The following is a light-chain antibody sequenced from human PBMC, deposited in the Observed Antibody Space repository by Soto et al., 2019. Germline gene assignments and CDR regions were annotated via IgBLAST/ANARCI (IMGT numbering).Light chain of an antibody. V-gene: IGLV2-8*01. CDR1: TGDIGNYNF. CDR2: EVN. CDR3: SSHGGNSPDV. J-gene: IGLJ1*01. Sequence: QSVLTQPPSASGSPGQSVAISCTGTTGDIGNYNFVSWYQQHPGKAPKLLIFEVNKRPSGVPDRFSGSKSGNTASLTVSGLHAEDEADYYCSSHGGNSPDVFGTGTKVTVL.